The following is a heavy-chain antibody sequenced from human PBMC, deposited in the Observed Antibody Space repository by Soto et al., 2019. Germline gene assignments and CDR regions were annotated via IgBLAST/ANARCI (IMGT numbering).Heavy chain of an antibody. D-gene: IGHD4-17*01. J-gene: IGHJ3*02. V-gene: IGHV1-69*02. CDR1: GGTFSSYT. CDR2: IIPILGIA. CDR3: ARAYGDYVGAAFDI. Sequence: SVKVTCKASGGTFSSYTISWVRQAPGQGLEWMGRIIPILGIANYAQKFQGRVTITADKSTSTAYMELGSLRSEDTAVYYCARAYGDYVGAAFDIWGQGTMVTVSS.